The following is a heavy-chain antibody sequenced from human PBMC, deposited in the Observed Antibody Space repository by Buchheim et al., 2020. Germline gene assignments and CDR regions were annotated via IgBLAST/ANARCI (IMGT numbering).Heavy chain of an antibody. D-gene: IGHD3-10*01. CDR2: ISGSGGST. Sequence: EVQLLESGGGLVQPGGSLRLSCAASGFTFSSYAMSWVRQAPGKGLEWASAISGSGGSTYYADSVKGRFTISRDNSKNTLYLQMNSLRAEDTAVYYCAKDDMVRGVIKFGGYGMDVWGQGTT. J-gene: IGHJ6*02. V-gene: IGHV3-23*01. CDR3: AKDDMVRGVIKFGGYGMDV. CDR1: GFTFSSYA.